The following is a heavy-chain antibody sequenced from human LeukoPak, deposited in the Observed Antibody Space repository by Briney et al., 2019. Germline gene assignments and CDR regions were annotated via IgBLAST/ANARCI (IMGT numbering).Heavy chain of an antibody. J-gene: IGHJ4*02. D-gene: IGHD1-26*01. Sequence: GGSLSLFCAASGFPFSTYTMLWARQAPGKGLEWVSSISSSGSYIYYADSVKGRFTLSRDNAKNSLYLQMDSLRAEDTAAYYCARDRPAHPVGFDYWGQGTLVTVSS. CDR2: ISSSGSYI. CDR1: GFPFSTYT. CDR3: ARDRPAHPVGFDY. V-gene: IGHV3-21*01.